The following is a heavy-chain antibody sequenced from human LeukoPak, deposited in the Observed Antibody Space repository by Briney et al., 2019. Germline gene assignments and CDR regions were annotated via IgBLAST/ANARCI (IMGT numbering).Heavy chain of an antibody. CDR3: AAGYRNWFDP. Sequence: SETLSLTCTVSGGSISSGSYYWSWIRQPAGKGLEWIGRIYTSGSTNYNPSLKSRVTISVDTSKNQFSLKLSSVSAADTAVYYCAAGYRNWFDPWGQGTLVTVSS. J-gene: IGHJ5*02. CDR1: GGSISSGSYY. D-gene: IGHD1-1*01. CDR2: IYTSGST. V-gene: IGHV4-61*02.